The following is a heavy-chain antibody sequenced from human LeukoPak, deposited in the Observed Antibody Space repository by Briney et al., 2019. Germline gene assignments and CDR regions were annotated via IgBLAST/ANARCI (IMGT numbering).Heavy chain of an antibody. Sequence: GGSLRLSCAASGFTFSSYAMSWVRQAPGKGLEWVSAISGSGGSTYYADSVKGRFTISRDNSKNTLYLQMNSLRAEDTAVYYCARTYGSGSVFDYWGQGTLVTVSS. D-gene: IGHD3-10*01. CDR1: GFTFSSYA. V-gene: IGHV3-23*01. CDR3: ARTYGSGSVFDY. CDR2: ISGSGGST. J-gene: IGHJ4*02.